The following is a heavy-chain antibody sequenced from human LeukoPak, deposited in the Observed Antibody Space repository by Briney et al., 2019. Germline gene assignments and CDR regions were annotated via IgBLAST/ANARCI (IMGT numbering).Heavy chain of an antibody. CDR3: ARGQTIVGATGDF. J-gene: IGHJ4*02. Sequence: SETLSLTCAVYGLRSSSSFKGCYWSWIRQPPGKGLEWIGEINHSGGTNYNPSLKSRVTISVDTSKNQFSLKLSSVTAADTAVYYCARGQTIVGATGDFWGQGTLVTVSS. CDR2: INHSGGT. CDR1: GLRSSSSFKGCY. D-gene: IGHD1-26*01. V-gene: IGHV4-34*01.